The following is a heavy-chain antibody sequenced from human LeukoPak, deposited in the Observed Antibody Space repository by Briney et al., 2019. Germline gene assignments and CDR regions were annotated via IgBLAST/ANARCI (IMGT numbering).Heavy chain of an antibody. V-gene: IGHV3-23*01. CDR3: AKDPYGDYSWFDP. J-gene: IGHJ5*02. Sequence: GGSLRLSCAASGFTFSSYAMSWVRQAPGKGLEWVSAVTGSGGSTCDADSVKGRFTISRDKSKNTLYLQMNSLRAEDTAVYYCAKDPYGDYSWFDPWGQGTLVTVSS. D-gene: IGHD4-17*01. CDR2: VTGSGGST. CDR1: GFTFSSYA.